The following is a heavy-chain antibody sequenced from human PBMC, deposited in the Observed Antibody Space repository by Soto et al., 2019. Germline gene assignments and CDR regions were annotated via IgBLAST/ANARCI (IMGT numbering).Heavy chain of an antibody. J-gene: IGHJ6*02. CDR1: GFTFSSYG. CDR2: ISYDGSNK. V-gene: IGHV3-30*18. Sequence: PGGSLRLSCAASGFTFSSYGMHWVRQAPGKGLEWVAVISYDGSNKYYADSVKGRFTISRDNSKNTLYLQMNSLRAEDTAVYYCAKGRRGGYDYPLWYYYGMDVWGQGTTVTVSS. CDR3: AKGRRGGYDYPLWYYYGMDV. D-gene: IGHD5-12*01.